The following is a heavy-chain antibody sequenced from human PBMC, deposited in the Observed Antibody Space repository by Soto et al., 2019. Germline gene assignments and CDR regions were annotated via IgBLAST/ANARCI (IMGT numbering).Heavy chain of an antibody. D-gene: IGHD3-22*01. J-gene: IGHJ4*02. CDR2: ISGSGGST. CDR1: GFTFSSYA. V-gene: IGHV3-23*01. Sequence: LRLSCAASGFTFSSYAMSWVRQAPGKGLEWVSAISGSGGSTYYADSVKGRFTISRDNSKNTLYLQMNSLRAEDTAVYYCATRNHYYDSSGYYRDYWGQGTLVTVSS. CDR3: ATRNHYYDSSGYYRDY.